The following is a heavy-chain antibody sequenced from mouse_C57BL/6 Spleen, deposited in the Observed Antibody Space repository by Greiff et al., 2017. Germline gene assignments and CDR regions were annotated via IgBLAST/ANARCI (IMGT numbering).Heavy chain of an antibody. Sequence: VQLQESGAELARPGASVKLSCKASGYTFTSYGISWVKQRTGQGLEWIGEIYPRSGNTYYNEKFKGKATLTADKSSSTAYMELSSLTSEDSAVYFCARGTTVKGTYYFDYWGQGTTLTVSS. CDR2: IYPRSGNT. CDR1: GYTFTSYG. CDR3: ARGTTVKGTYYFDY. V-gene: IGHV1-81*01. D-gene: IGHD1-1*01. J-gene: IGHJ2*01.